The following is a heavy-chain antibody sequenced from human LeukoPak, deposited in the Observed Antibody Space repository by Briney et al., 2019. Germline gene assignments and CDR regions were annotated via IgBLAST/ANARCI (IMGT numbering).Heavy chain of an antibody. CDR3: ASTWLTLGEYYYDSSGYGH. Sequence: PGGSLRLSCAASGFTFSSYWMRWVRQAPGKGLVWVSRINTDGSSTSYADSVKGRFTISRDNAKNTLYLQMNSLRAEDTAVYYCASTWLTLGEYYYDSSGYGHWGRGTLVTVSS. V-gene: IGHV3-74*01. CDR2: INTDGSST. CDR1: GFTFSSYW. J-gene: IGHJ4*02. D-gene: IGHD3-22*01.